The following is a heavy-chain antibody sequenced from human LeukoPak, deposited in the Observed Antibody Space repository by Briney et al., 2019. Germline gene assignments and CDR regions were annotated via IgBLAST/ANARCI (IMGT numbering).Heavy chain of an antibody. CDR1: GFTFSSCA. D-gene: IGHD3-22*01. CDR3: AVNYDSSGCTDF. V-gene: IGHV3-30-3*01. Sequence: GGSLRLSCAASGFTFSSCAMHWVRQAPGKGLEWGAVISNDGSKKYYVDSVKGRFTISRDDSKNTLYLQMNSLRTEDTAIYYCAVNYDSSGCTDFWGQGSLVTVSS. CDR2: ISNDGSKK. J-gene: IGHJ4*02.